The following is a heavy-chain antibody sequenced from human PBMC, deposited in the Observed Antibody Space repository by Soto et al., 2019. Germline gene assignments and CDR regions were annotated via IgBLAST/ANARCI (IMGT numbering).Heavy chain of an antibody. CDR3: ARAAAGRWGY. Sequence: QVQLVESGGGVVQPGRSLRLSCAASGFTFSSYAMHWVRQAPGKGLEWVAVISYDGSNKYYADSVKGRFTISRDNSKNTLYLQMNSRRAEDTDVYYCARAAAGRWGYWGQGTLVTVSS. V-gene: IGHV3-30-3*01. D-gene: IGHD6-13*01. CDR1: GFTFSSYA. CDR2: ISYDGSNK. J-gene: IGHJ4*02.